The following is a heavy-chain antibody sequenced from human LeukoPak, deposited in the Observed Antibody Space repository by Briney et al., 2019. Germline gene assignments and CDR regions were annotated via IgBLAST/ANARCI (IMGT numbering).Heavy chain of an antibody. Sequence: SGTLSLTCAVSGGSISSSNWWSWVRQPPGKGLEWIGEIYHSGSTNYNPSLKSRVTISVDRSKNQFSLKLSSVTAADTAVYYCARGLGVAGPRSLDYWGQGTLVTVSS. CDR1: GGSISSSNW. CDR3: ARGLGVAGPRSLDY. J-gene: IGHJ4*02. CDR2: IYHSGST. V-gene: IGHV4-4*02. D-gene: IGHD6-19*01.